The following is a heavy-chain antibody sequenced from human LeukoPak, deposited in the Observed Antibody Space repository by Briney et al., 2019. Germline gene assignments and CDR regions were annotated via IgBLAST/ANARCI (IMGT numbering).Heavy chain of an antibody. D-gene: IGHD3-22*01. CDR2: IRQDGGEK. Sequence: GGSLRLSCAASGFTFSSYWMTWVRQAPGKGLEWVANIRQDGGEKYHVASVKGRFTISRDNAKNSLYLQMNSLRGEDTAVYYCARAIPDPYYDSSGYLPNDAFDIWGQGTMVTVSS. CDR3: ARAIPDPYYDSSGYLPNDAFDI. J-gene: IGHJ3*02. CDR1: GFTFSSYW. V-gene: IGHV3-7*03.